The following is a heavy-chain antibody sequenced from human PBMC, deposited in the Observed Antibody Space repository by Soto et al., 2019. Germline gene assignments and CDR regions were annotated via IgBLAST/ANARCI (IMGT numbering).Heavy chain of an antibody. CDR2: IYYSGTT. V-gene: IGHV4-31*03. CDR1: GGSISSGGYY. J-gene: IGHJ6*02. Sequence: QVQLQESGPGLVKPSQTLSLTCTVSGGSISSGGYYWSWIRQHSGKGLQWIGYIYYSGTTYYNPSLKSRVTISVDTSKIQFSLKLSSVTAADTAVYYCARSPAPGTNNYYSYGMDVWGQGTTVTVS. CDR3: ARSPAPGTNNYYSYGMDV. D-gene: IGHD2-2*01.